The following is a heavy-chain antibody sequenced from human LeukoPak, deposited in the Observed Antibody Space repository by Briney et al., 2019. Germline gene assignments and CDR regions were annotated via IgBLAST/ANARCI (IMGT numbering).Heavy chain of an antibody. J-gene: IGHJ6*02. CDR3: ARVAAAGYHDYGMDV. Sequence: GASVKVSCKASGYTFTSNDINWARQATGQGLEWMGWMNPNTGNTDYAQKFQGRVTMTRNISISTAYMELSSLRSEDTAVYYCARVAAAGYHDYGMDVWGQGTTVTVSS. CDR2: MNPNTGNT. V-gene: IGHV1-8*01. CDR1: GYTFTSND. D-gene: IGHD6-13*01.